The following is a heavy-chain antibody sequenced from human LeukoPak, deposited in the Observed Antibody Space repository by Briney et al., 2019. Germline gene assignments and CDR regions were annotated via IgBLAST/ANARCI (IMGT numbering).Heavy chain of an antibody. CDR2: IIPIFGTA. V-gene: IGHV1-69*05. Sequence: EASVKVSCKASGGTFSSYAISWVRQAPGQGLEWMGGIIPIFGTANYAQKLQGRVTMTTDTSTSTAYMELRSLRSDDTAVYYCARLTYYDILTAYWAFDGFDIWGQGTMVTVSS. CDR3: ARLTYYDILTAYWAFDGFDI. J-gene: IGHJ3*02. D-gene: IGHD3-9*01. CDR1: GGTFSSYA.